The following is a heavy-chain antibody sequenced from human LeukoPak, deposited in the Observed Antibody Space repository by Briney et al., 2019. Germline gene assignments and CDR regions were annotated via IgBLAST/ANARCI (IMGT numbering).Heavy chain of an antibody. Sequence: ASVKVSCKASGYTFTSYGISWVRQAPGQGLEWMGWISAYNGNTNYAQKLQGRVTMTTDTSTSTAYMELRSLRSDDTAVYHCARDSAATGYSSGWGQLLSRLGRNKYFDYWGQGTLVTVSS. D-gene: IGHD6-19*01. CDR3: ARDSAATGYSSGWGQLLSRLGRNKYFDY. V-gene: IGHV1-18*01. J-gene: IGHJ4*02. CDR1: GYTFTSYG. CDR2: ISAYNGNT.